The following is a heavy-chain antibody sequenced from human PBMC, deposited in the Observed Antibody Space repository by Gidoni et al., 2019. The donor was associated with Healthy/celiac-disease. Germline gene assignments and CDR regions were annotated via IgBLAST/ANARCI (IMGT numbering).Heavy chain of an antibody. CDR1: GFPFSRYA. V-gene: IGHV3-23*01. CDR3: AKWSVGPGAFDI. CDR2: SSGSGGRT. J-gene: IGHJ3*02. D-gene: IGHD1-26*01. Sequence: EVQLLESGGGLVQPGGSLGLACAAPGFPFSRYAMSWVGQALGKGLEWVSASSGSGGRTYYADSVKGRFTISRDNSKNTLDLQMNSLRAEDTAVYYCAKWSVGPGAFDIWGQGTMVTVSS.